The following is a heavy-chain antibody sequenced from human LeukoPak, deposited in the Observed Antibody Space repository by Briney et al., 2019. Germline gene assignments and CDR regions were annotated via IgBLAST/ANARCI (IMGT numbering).Heavy chain of an antibody. Sequence: PSETLSFTCTVSGASISSGDYLWAWIRQHPGKGLEWIGYISYNGNTYYNPSLKSRVSLTLDTSRNQFSLKVNSVTAADTAIYYCARDHTDGATFDVWGQGTLVTVSS. V-gene: IGHV4-31*03. CDR1: GASISSGDYL. CDR3: ARDHTDGATFDV. J-gene: IGHJ3*01. D-gene: IGHD4/OR15-4a*01. CDR2: ISYNGNT.